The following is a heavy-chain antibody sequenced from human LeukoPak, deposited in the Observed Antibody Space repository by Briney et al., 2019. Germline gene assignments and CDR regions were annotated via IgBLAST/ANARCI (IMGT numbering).Heavy chain of an antibody. CDR3: ARVTMIVVVSWFDP. CDR2: INHSGST. J-gene: IGHJ5*02. V-gene: IGHV4-34*01. Sequence: GSLRLSCAASGFTFSSYAMSWVRQPPGKGLEWIGEINHSGSTNYNPSLKSRVTISVDTSKNQFSLKLSSVTAADTAVYYCARVTMIVVVSWFDPWGQGTLVTVSS. CDR1: GFTFSSYA. D-gene: IGHD3-22*01.